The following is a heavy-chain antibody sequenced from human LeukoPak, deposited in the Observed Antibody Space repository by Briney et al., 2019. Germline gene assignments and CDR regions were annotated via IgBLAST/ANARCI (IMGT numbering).Heavy chain of an antibody. D-gene: IGHD4-17*01. V-gene: IGHV1-18*01. CDR2: ISTYNGNT. J-gene: IGHJ4*02. CDR3: ARDEDYGISVNVDY. CDR1: GYSFVLYG. Sequence: GASVKVSCKASGYSFVLYGISWVRQAPGQGPEWMGWISTYNGNTKYAQKFQGRVTMTTDTSTSTAYMELRSLRSDDTAVYYCARDEDYGISVNVDYWGQGTLLTVSS.